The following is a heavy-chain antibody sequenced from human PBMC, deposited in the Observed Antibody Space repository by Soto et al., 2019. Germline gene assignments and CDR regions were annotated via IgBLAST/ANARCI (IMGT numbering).Heavy chain of an antibody. CDR1: GGSISSSNW. Sequence: QVQLQESGPGLVKPSGTLSLTCAVSGGSISSSNWWSWVRQPPGKGLEWIGEIYHSGSTNYNPSLKSRGNISVDKPKNQFSLKLSSVTAADTAVYYCARAAVTGVYYYYGMDVWGQGTTVTVSS. D-gene: IGHD2-21*02. CDR2: IYHSGST. V-gene: IGHV4-4*02. J-gene: IGHJ6*02. CDR3: ARAAVTGVYYYYGMDV.